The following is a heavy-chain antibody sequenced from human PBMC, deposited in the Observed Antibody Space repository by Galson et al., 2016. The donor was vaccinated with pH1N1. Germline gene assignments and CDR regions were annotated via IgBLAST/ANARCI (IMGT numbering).Heavy chain of an antibody. J-gene: IGHJ4*02. CDR3: ARFRKISSDALDY. Sequence: SVKVSCKASGDTFSIYAIGWVRQAPGQGLEWMGGIIPMFGTTNYAQKFQGRVTIAADKSTSTGFTNTAYMELSSLRTEDTAVYYCARFRKISSDALDYWGQGTLVTVSS. V-gene: IGHV1-69*06. CDR1: GDTFSIYA. D-gene: IGHD2-21*02. CDR2: IIPMFGTT.